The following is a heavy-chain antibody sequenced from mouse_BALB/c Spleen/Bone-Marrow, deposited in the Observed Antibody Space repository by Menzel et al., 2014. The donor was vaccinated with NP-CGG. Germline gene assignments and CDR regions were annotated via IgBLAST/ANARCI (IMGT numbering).Heavy chain of an antibody. CDR3: ARDMGGLLFDY. CDR1: GFTFTDYY. CDR2: IGNKANGYTT. D-gene: IGHD2-3*01. Sequence: EVKLMESGGGLVQPGGSLRLSCATSGFTFTDYYMNWVRQPPGKALEWLGFIGNKANGYTTEYSASVKGRFTISRDNSQSILYLQMNTLRAEDSATYYCARDMGGLLFDYWGQGTTLTVSS. J-gene: IGHJ2*01. V-gene: IGHV7-3*02.